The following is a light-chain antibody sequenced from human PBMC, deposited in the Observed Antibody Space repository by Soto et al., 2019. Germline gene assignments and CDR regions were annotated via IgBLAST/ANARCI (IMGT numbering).Light chain of an antibody. CDR3: SSYTSSSTGNWV. CDR2: DVS. CDR1: SSDVGGYNY. J-gene: IGLJ3*02. Sequence: QSVLTQPASVSGSPGQSITISCTGTSSDVGGYNYVSWYQQHPGKAPKLMIYDVSNRPSGVSNRFSGSKSGNTASLTISGLQAEDEADYYCSSYTSSSTGNWVFGGGTKVTVL. V-gene: IGLV2-14*01.